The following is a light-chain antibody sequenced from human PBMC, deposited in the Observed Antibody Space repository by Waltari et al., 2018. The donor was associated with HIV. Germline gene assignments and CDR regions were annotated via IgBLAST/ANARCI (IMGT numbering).Light chain of an antibody. CDR2: KDS. CDR3: YSAADNNLRI. V-gene: IGLV3-27*01. Sequence: SYELTQPSSLSVSPGQTARNPCSGDLLHANYARWFQPKPGQAPVLLIYKDSERPSGIPDRFSGSSSGTTVTLTISGAQVEDEGDYYCYSAADNNLRIFGGGTKLTVL. J-gene: IGLJ2*01. CDR1: LLHANY.